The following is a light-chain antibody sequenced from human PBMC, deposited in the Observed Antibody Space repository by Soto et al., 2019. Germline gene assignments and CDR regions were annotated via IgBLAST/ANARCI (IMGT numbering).Light chain of an antibody. Sequence: EIVLTQSPCTLSLSQGERATLSCRASQSVSSSYLAWYQQKPGQAPRLLIYGASSRATGIPDRFSGSGSGTDFTLTISRLEPEDFAVYYCQQYGSSRTFCQGTMVDI. CDR1: QSVSSSY. J-gene: IGKJ1*01. CDR3: QQYGSSRT. CDR2: GAS. V-gene: IGKV3-20*01.